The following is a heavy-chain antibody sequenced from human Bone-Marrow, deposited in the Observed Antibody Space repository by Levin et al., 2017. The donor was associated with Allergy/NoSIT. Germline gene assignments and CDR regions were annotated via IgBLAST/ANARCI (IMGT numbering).Heavy chain of an antibody. D-gene: IGHD3-3*01. V-gene: IGHV3-23*01. J-gene: IGHJ4*02. CDR1: GFTFSSYA. CDR3: AKDSVLVLRFLEWLSRFDY. CDR2: ISGSGGST. Sequence: LSLTCAASGFTFSSYAMSWVRQAPGKGLEWVSAISGSGGSTYYADSVKGRFTISRDNSKNTLYLQMNSLRAEDTAVYYCAKDSVLVLRFLEWLSRFDYWGQGTLVTVSS.